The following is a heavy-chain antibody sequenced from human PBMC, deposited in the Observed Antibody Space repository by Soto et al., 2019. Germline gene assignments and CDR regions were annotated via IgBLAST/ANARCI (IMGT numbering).Heavy chain of an antibody. J-gene: IGHJ5*02. CDR3: ARDAVYYYDSSGYYSSNWFDP. CDR1: GFTFSSYS. D-gene: IGHD3-22*01. CDR2: ISSSSSYI. Sequence: GGSLRLSCAASGFTFSSYSMNWVRQAPGKELEWVSSISSSSSYIYYADSVKGRFTISRDNAKNSLYLQMNSLRAEDTAVYYCARDAVYYYDSSGYYSSNWFDPWGQGTLVTVSS. V-gene: IGHV3-21*01.